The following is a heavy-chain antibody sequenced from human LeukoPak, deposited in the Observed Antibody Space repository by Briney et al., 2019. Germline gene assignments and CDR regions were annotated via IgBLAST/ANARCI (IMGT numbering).Heavy chain of an antibody. D-gene: IGHD6-13*01. Sequence: GGSLRLSCAASGFPFSNYAMHWVRQAPGKGLEWVAVISYDGTNKYYADSVKGRFTISRDNSKNTLYLQMNSLRAEDTAVYYCARDPYSSSWRFYFDYWGQGTLVTVSS. CDR1: GFPFSNYA. V-gene: IGHV3-30-3*01. CDR2: ISYDGTNK. J-gene: IGHJ4*02. CDR3: ARDPYSSSWRFYFDY.